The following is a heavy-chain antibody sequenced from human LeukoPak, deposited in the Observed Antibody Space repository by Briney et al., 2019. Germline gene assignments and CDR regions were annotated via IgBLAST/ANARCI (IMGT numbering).Heavy chain of an antibody. J-gene: IGHJ4*02. V-gene: IGHV1-46*01. CDR3: ARDEMDSLDY. D-gene: IGHD5-24*01. CDR1: GYTFTIYY. CDR2: INPSGGNT. Sequence: ASVTVSCKASGYTFTIYYLHWVRQAPGQGLEWMGIINPSGGNTNYAKKFQDRVTMTRDTSTSTVYMQLSSLRSEDTAVYYCARDEMDSLDYWGQGTLVTVSS.